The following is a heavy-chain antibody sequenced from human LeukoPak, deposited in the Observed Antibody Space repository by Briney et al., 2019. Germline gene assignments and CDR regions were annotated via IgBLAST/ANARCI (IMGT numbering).Heavy chain of an antibody. D-gene: IGHD3-22*01. CDR2: VYYSGST. CDR3: ARSREYFDSSGYYPLVDY. V-gene: IGHV4-39*01. CDR1: GGSISSSTTYY. J-gene: IGHJ4*02. Sequence: SETLSLTCTVSGGSISSSTTYYWGWIRPPPGQGLEWIGSVYYSGSTYYNPSLKSRVTISVDTSKNQFSLKLRSVTAADTAVYYCARSREYFDSSGYYPLVDYWGQGTLVTVSS.